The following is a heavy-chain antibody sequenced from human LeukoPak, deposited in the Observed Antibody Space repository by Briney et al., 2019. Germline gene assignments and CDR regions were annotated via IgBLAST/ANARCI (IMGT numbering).Heavy chain of an antibody. D-gene: IGHD3-10*01. Sequence: GGSLTLPWAVSGFTLRIYGVRWVRHAAGKGLEWVSALCGRGGRTYYGDSVKGRFIISRDNSKNTLYLQMNSLRAEDTAAYYCAKGSITMVRGVIKAFDIWGQGTMVSVSS. CDR3: AKGSITMVRGVIKAFDI. V-gene: IGHV3-23*01. CDR2: LCGRGGRT. J-gene: IGHJ3*02. CDR1: GFTLRIYG.